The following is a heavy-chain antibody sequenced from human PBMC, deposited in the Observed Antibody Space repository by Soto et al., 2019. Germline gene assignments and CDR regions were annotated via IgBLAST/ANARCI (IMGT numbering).Heavy chain of an antibody. D-gene: IGHD4-4*01. CDR1: GFTFSSYG. Sequence: GGSLRLSCAASGFTFSSYGMHWVRQAPGKGLEWVAVIWYDGSNKYYADSVKGRFTISRDNSKNTLYLQMNSLRAEDTAVYYCARAYDYSNYGGPYYYYGMDVWGQGTTVTVSS. J-gene: IGHJ6*02. CDR3: ARAYDYSNYGGPYYYYGMDV. CDR2: IWYDGSNK. V-gene: IGHV3-33*01.